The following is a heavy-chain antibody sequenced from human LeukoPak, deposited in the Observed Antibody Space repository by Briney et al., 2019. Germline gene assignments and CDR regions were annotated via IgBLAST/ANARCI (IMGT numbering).Heavy chain of an antibody. CDR2: INPNSGGT. J-gene: IGHJ4*02. Sequence: ASVKVSCKASGYTFTSYDINWVRQAPGQGLEWMGRINPNSGGTNYAQKFQGRVTMTRDTSISTAYMELSRLRSDDTAVYYCASIFGDPSDYWGQGTLVTVSS. CDR1: GYTFTSYD. V-gene: IGHV1-2*06. D-gene: IGHD4-17*01. CDR3: ASIFGDPSDY.